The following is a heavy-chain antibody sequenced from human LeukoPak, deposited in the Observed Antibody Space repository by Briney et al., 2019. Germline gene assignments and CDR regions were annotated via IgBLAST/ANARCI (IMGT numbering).Heavy chain of an antibody. J-gene: IGHJ5*02. CDR2: IYYSGST. CDR3: ARHMTDYSNWFDP. V-gene: IGHV4-39*01. Sequence: PSETLSLTCTVSGGSISSSGYYWGWIRQPPGKGLESIGNIYYSGSTYYNPSLKSRVTISVDTSNNQFSLQLTSVTAADTAVYYCARHMTDYSNWFDPWGQGTLVTVSS. CDR1: GGSISSSGYY. D-gene: IGHD4-11*01.